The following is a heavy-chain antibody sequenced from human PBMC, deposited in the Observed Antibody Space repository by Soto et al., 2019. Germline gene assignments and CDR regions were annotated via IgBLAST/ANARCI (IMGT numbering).Heavy chain of an antibody. Sequence: PGGSLRLSCAASGFTFSSYGMHWVRQAPGKGLEWVAVIWYDGSNKYYADSVKGRFTISRDNSKNTLYLQMNSLRAEDTAVYYCARDLYYDSSGYYYDVVYWGQGTLVTVSS. CDR1: GFTFSSYG. CDR3: ARDLYYDSSGYYYDVVY. V-gene: IGHV3-33*01. CDR2: IWYDGSNK. J-gene: IGHJ4*02. D-gene: IGHD3-22*01.